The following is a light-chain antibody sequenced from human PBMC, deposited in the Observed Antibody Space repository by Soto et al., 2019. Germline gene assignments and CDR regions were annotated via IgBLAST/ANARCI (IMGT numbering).Light chain of an antibody. CDR1: QSVSSSY. J-gene: IGKJ1*01. CDR2: GAS. V-gene: IGKV3-20*01. Sequence: EIVLTQSPGTLSLSPGERATLSCRASQSVSSSYLAWYQQRPGQAPRLLIYGASSRATGIPDRFSGSGSGTDFTLSFSRLEPEDTAVYYFQQFGNSPRTFGQGTKGEIK. CDR3: QQFGNSPRT.